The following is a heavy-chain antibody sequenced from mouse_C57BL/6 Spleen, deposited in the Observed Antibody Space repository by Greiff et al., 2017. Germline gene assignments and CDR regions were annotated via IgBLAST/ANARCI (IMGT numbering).Heavy chain of an antibody. CDR2: ISYDGSN. CDR3: AMYYYGSSSRYFDV. Sequence: EVQLQESGPGLVKPSQSLSLTCSVTGYSITSGYYWNWIRQFPGNKLEWMGYISYDGSNNYNPSLKNRISITRDTSKNQFFLKLNSVTTEDTATYYGAMYYYGSSSRYFDVWGTGTTVTVSS. CDR1: GYSITSGYY. J-gene: IGHJ1*03. V-gene: IGHV3-6*01. D-gene: IGHD1-1*01.